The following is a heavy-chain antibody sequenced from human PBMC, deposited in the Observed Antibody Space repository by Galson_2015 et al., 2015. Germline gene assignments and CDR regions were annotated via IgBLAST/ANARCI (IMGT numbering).Heavy chain of an antibody. CDR2: IFPGDSDT. Sequence: QYGAEVKKPGDSLKISCKGSGSNFINYWIGWVRQMPGKGLEWMGIIFPGDSDTRYSPSFQGQVTISADKSITTAYLHWSSLKASDTAIYYCARRGGFNWNHGFDYWGQGTLVTVSS. J-gene: IGHJ4*02. V-gene: IGHV5-51*01. CDR1: GSNFINYW. D-gene: IGHD1-14*01. CDR3: ARRGGFNWNHGFDY.